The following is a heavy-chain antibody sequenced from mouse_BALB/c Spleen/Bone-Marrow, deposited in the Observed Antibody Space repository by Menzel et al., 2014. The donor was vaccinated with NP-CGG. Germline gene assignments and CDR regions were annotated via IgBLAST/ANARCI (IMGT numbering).Heavy chain of an antibody. Sequence: VQLQQSGAELMKPGASVKISCKATGYTFSSYWIEWVKQRPGHGLEWIGEILPGSGSTNYNEKFKGKATFTADTSSNTAYMQLSSLTSEDSAVYYCARREVSYYYDYWGQGTTLTVSP. D-gene: IGHD2-12*01. CDR1: GYTFSSYW. V-gene: IGHV1-9*01. CDR2: ILPGSGST. CDR3: ARREVSYYYDY. J-gene: IGHJ2*01.